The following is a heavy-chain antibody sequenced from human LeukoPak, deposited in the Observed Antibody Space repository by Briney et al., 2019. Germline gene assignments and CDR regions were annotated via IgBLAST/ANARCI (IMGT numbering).Heavy chain of an antibody. Sequence: PSETLSLTCAVYGGSFSGYYWSWIRQPPGKGLEWIGEINHSGSTNYNPSLKSRVTISVDTSKNQFSLKLSSVTAADTAVYYCASIVAGTGVGYYYGMDVWGQGTTVTVSS. J-gene: IGHJ6*02. CDR1: GGSFSGYY. D-gene: IGHD6-19*01. V-gene: IGHV4-34*01. CDR2: INHSGST. CDR3: ASIVAGTGVGYYYGMDV.